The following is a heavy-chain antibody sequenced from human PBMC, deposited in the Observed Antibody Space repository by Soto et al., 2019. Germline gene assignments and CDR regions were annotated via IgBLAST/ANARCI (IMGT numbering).Heavy chain of an antibody. J-gene: IGHJ6*03. Sequence: EASVKVSCKASGYTFTSYDINWVRQATGQGLEWMGWMNPNSGNTGYAQKFQGRVTMTRNTSISTAYMELSSLRSEDTAVYYCARGRGDDYGDYVYYYYYMDVWGKGTTVTVSS. CDR3: ARGRGDDYGDYVYYYYYMDV. D-gene: IGHD4-17*01. CDR1: GYTFTSYD. CDR2: MNPNSGNT. V-gene: IGHV1-8*01.